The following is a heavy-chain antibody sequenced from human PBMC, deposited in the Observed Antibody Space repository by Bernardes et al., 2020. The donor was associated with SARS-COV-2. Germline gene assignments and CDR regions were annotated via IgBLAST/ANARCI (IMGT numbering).Heavy chain of an antibody. V-gene: IGHV3-30*02. Sequence: GGSLRLSCVNSGFTLSSSAMHWVRQAPGKGLEWVAIILFDGSRKFYSDSVRGRFTISRDNSKSTLYLQMNSLRGEDTATYYCAKTQSNSRLYYYNGLDVWGLGTTVTVSS. CDR2: ILFDGSRK. CDR3: AKTQSNSRLYYYNGLDV. J-gene: IGHJ6*02. D-gene: IGHD2-8*01. CDR1: GFTLSSSA.